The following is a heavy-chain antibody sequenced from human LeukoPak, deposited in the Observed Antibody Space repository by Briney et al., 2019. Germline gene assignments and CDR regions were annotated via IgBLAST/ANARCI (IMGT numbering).Heavy chain of an antibody. CDR2: ITAIDGRT. V-gene: IGHV3-23*01. J-gene: IGHJ4*02. CDR1: GFTFSGTT. CDR3: TKDRRGPAAGTWYFDS. D-gene: IGHD6-13*01. Sequence: GGSLRLPCVASGFTFSGTTMGWVRQAPGRGLEWVSSITAIDGRTYYADSVRGRFTISRDNSKNTVYLQLNSLRAGDTAIYYCTKDRRGPAAGTWYFDSWGQGTLVTVSS.